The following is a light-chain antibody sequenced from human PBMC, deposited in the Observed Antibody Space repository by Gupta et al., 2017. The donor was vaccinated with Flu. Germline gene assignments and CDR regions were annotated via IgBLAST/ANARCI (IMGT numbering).Light chain of an antibody. CDR2: DAS. CDR3: QQRYNWHPRT. Sequence: IVLTQSPATLSLSPGERATLSCRASQGVSNHVAWYQQKPGQAPRLLIYDASNRATGGPARFSGSGSVTDFTLPISNLGPEDVAVYYCQQRYNWHPRTFGQGNKVEFK. V-gene: IGKV3-11*01. J-gene: IGKJ1*01. CDR1: QGVSNH.